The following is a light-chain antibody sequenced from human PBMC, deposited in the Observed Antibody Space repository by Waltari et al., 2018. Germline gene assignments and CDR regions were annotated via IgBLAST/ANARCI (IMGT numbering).Light chain of an antibody. Sequence: YALTQPPSVSVSPGQTASITCSGDKLGDKYVSWYQLKPGQSPVLVIYQDSQRPSGLPVRFFGLNSGNTATLTVGGTQAMDEADYYCQAWDSSTVVFGGGTKLTVL. CDR2: QDS. J-gene: IGLJ2*01. V-gene: IGLV3-1*01. CDR1: KLGDKY. CDR3: QAWDSSTVV.